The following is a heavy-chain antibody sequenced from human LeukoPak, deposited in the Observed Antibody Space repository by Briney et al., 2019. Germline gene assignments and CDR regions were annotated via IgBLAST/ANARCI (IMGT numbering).Heavy chain of an antibody. J-gene: IGHJ4*02. D-gene: IGHD5-12*01. CDR3: ARDPGYSFYFDY. CDR2: ISNSGSYI. Sequence: RTGGSLRLSCAASGFTFSSYEMNWVRQAPGKGLEWVSSISNSGSYIYYADSVKGRFTISRDNAKNSLYLQMNSLGAEDTALYFCARDPGYSFYFDYWGQGILVTVSS. CDR1: GFTFSSYE. V-gene: IGHV3-21*06.